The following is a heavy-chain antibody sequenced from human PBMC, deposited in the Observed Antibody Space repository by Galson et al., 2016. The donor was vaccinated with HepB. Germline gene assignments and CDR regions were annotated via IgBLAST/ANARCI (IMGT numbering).Heavy chain of an antibody. J-gene: IGHJ4*02. Sequence: LRLSCAASGFTFKDYGIHWVRQAPGKGLEWVAVISYDGSKEDSTDSVRGRFSVSRDNSRNTVYLQMNSLSVEDTALYYCAKDGASGGTGHLDFWGQGTLVIVSS. D-gene: IGHD3-16*01. CDR3: AKDGASGGTGHLDF. CDR1: GFTFKDYG. CDR2: ISYDGSKE. V-gene: IGHV3-30*18.